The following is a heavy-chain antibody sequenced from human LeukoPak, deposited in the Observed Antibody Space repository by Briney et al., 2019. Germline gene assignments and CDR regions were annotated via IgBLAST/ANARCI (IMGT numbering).Heavy chain of an antibody. D-gene: IGHD3-10*01. CDR3: AREGQRGNDALDI. CDR1: LDSASSNTAA. V-gene: IGHV6-1*01. J-gene: IGHJ3*02. Sequence: SQTLSLTCAISLDSASSNTAAWNWIRQSPSRGLEWLGGTSYRSERYNHYALSMKSPITVNPDTSKNHFSLHLNSVTPQDAALYYCAREGQRGNDALDIWGQGTFVTVSS. CDR2: TSYRSERYN.